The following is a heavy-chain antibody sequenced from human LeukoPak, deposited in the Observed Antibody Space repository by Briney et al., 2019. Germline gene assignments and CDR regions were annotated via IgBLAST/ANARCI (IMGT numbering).Heavy chain of an antibody. CDR1: GFTFSDYG. Sequence: PGGSLRLSCAASGFTFSDYGMHWVRQAPGKGLEWVTFIRYDASFTYYADSVKGRFTISRDNSKNTLYLQMNSLRAEDTAVYYCARDYDILTGYTDWGQGTLVTVSS. CDR2: IRYDASFT. CDR3: ARDYDILTGYTD. V-gene: IGHV3-30*02. J-gene: IGHJ4*02. D-gene: IGHD3-9*01.